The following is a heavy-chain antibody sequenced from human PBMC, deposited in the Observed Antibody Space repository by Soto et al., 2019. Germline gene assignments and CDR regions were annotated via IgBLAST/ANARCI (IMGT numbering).Heavy chain of an antibody. Sequence: KPSETLSLTCTVSGGSISSSSYYWGWIRQPPGKGLEWIGSIYYSGSTYYNPSLKSRVTISVDTSKNQFSLKLSSVTAADTAVYYCARQIRVYGYPSGMDVWGQGTTVTVSS. D-gene: IGHD3-16*01. V-gene: IGHV4-39*01. CDR3: ARQIRVYGYPSGMDV. J-gene: IGHJ6*02. CDR2: IYYSGST. CDR1: GGSISSSSYY.